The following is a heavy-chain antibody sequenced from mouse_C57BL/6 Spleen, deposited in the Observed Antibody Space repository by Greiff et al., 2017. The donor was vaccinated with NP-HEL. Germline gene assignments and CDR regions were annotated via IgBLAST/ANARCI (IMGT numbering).Heavy chain of an antibody. CDR2: IDPEDGET. Sequence: VQLQQSGAELVKPGASVKLSCTASGFTITDYYMHWVKQRPEQGLEWIGRIDPEDGETKYAPKFKGKATITADTSSNTAYLQLSSLTSEDTAVYYCAPLITSVVATGYFEVWGTGTTVTVSS. D-gene: IGHD1-1*01. V-gene: IGHV14-2*01. CDR3: APLITSVVATGYFEV. CDR1: GFTITDYY. J-gene: IGHJ1*03.